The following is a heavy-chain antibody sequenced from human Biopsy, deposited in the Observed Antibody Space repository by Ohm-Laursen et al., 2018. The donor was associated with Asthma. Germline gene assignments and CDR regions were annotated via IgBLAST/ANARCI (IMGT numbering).Heavy chain of an antibody. CDR1: GFTLDNYT. CDR3: ARGGLHYYEYYGMDV. D-gene: IGHD2-21*02. CDR2: ISYDGRNT. Sequence: SLRLSCTASGFTLDNYTMHWVRQAPGKGLEWVTIISYDGRNTYYADSVEGRFTISRDNSKNTLFLQMSSLKPEDTAVYYCARGGLHYYEYYGMDVWGQGTTVTVSS. J-gene: IGHJ6*02. V-gene: IGHV3-30*04.